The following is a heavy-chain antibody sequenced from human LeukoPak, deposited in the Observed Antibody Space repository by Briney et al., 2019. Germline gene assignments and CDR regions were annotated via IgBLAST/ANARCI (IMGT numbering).Heavy chain of an antibody. CDR1: GYTFTSYT. Sequence: ASVKVSCKSSGYTFTSYTMNWVRQAPGQGLEWMGWINTNTGNPTYAQGFTGRFVFSLDTSVSTAYLLISSLKAEDTAVYYCARAYQPLGGLSLPDYWGQGTLVTVSS. D-gene: IGHD3-16*02. V-gene: IGHV7-4-1*02. J-gene: IGHJ4*02. CDR3: ARAYQPLGGLSLPDY. CDR2: INTNTGNP.